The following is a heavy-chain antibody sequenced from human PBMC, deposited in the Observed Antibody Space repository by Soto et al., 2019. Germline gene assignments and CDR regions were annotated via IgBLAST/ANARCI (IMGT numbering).Heavy chain of an antibody. D-gene: IGHD2-15*01. CDR3: ARYGSGECNRGSCYSPFDY. V-gene: IGHV4-30-4*01. CDR1: GRSISSDNYY. J-gene: IGHJ4*02. Sequence: TSETLSLTCPVSGRSISSDNYYRSWIRQPPGTGLEWIGYIYYSGSTYYNPSLRSRITISVDTSKNQFSLKLSSVTAADTAVYYCARYGSGECNRGSCYSPFDYWGQGTLVTVSS. CDR2: IYYSGST.